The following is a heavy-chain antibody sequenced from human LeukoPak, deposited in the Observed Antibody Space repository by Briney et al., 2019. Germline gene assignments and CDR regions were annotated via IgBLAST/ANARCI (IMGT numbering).Heavy chain of an antibody. J-gene: IGHJ4*02. Sequence: GGSLTLSCAASGFTFSSYAMSWVRQAPGTGLEWVSTINNSGGSTYSADSVKGRFTISRDNSKNTLYLQMNSLRAEDTAVYYCAKERGYSYGAYDYWGQGTLVTVSS. CDR3: AKERGYSYGAYDY. V-gene: IGHV3-23*01. D-gene: IGHD5-18*01. CDR1: GFTFSSYA. CDR2: INNSGGST.